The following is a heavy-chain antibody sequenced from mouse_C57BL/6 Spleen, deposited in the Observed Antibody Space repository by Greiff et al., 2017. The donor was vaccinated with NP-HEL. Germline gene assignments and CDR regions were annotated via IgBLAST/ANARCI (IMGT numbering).Heavy chain of an antibody. CDR2: INPSNGGT. J-gene: IGHJ3*01. V-gene: IGHV1-53*01. CDR1: GYTFTSYW. D-gene: IGHD2-4*01. Sequence: QVQLQQPGTELVKPGASVKLSCKASGYTFTSYWMHWVKQRPGQGLEWIGNINPSNGGTNYNEKFKSKATLTVNKSSSTAYMQLSSLTSEDSAVYYCARSDIYYDYEWFAYWGQGTLVTVAA. CDR3: ARSDIYYDYEWFAY.